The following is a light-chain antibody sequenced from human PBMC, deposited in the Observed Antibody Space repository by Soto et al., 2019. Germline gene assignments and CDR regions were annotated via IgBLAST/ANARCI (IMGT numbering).Light chain of an antibody. J-gene: IGLJ1*01. Sequence: QSVLTQPPSVPAAPGRRVTIPGSGSASNLGNNSLSWYHQLPGAAPKPLIYDDNNRPSGIPDRFSGSKSGTSATLGITGLQTGDEADYYCGTWDTSLPACVFGPGTKVTVL. CDR1: ASNLGNNS. CDR3: GTWDTSLPACV. CDR2: DDN. V-gene: IGLV1-51*01.